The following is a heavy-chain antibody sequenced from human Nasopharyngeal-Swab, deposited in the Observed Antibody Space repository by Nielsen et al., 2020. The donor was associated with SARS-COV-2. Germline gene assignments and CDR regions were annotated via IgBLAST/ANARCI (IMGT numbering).Heavy chain of an antibody. J-gene: IGHJ4*02. V-gene: IGHV4-39*01. CDR3: ARGYGSFPYYFDH. CDR1: GGSISSSSYY. CDR2: IYYSGST. D-gene: IGHD1-26*01. Sequence: GSLRLSCTVSGGSISSSSYYWGWIRQPPGKGLEWIGSIYYSGSTYYNPSLKSRVTISVDTSKNQFSLKLSSVTAADTAVYYCARGYGSFPYYFDHWGQGTLVTVSS.